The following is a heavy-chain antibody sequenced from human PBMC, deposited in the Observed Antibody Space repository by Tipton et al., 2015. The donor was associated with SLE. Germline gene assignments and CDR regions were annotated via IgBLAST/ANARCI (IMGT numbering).Heavy chain of an antibody. V-gene: IGHV4-59*11. CDR3: ARGGASSKWLDP. CDR1: GDSISSPY. D-gene: IGHD6-6*01. J-gene: IGHJ5*02. Sequence: TLSLTCVVSGDSISSPYWSWIRQPPGKGLEWLGHISHRDIANYNPSLKSRVTISIDTSKNQFSLKVRSVTAADTAVYYCARGGASSKWLDPWGQGTLVTVSS. CDR2: ISHRDIA.